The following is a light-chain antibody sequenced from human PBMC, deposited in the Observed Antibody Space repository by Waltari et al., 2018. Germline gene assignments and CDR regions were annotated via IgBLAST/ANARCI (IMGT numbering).Light chain of an antibody. CDR3: QQYNNWPYT. J-gene: IGKJ2*01. Sequence: EIVMMQSPATLSVSPGERATLSCRASQSVSSNLACYQQKPGQAPRLLIYGASTRATGIPARFSGSGSGTEFTLTISSLQSEDFAVYYCQQYNNWPYTFGQGTKLEIK. CDR2: GAS. CDR1: QSVSSN. V-gene: IGKV3D-15*01.